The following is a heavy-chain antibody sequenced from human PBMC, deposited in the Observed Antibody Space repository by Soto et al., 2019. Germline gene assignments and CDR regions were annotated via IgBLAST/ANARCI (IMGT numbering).Heavy chain of an antibody. CDR3: AKGSVTRSADYYYYYYMDV. CDR2: ISGSGGST. V-gene: IGHV3-23*01. Sequence: GGSLRLSCAASGFTFSSYAMSWVRQAPGKGLEWVSAISGSGGSTYYADSAKGRFTISRDNSKNTLYLQMNSLRAEDTAVYYCAKGSVTRSADYYYYYYMDVWGKGTTVTVSS. D-gene: IGHD4-4*01. CDR1: GFTFSSYA. J-gene: IGHJ6*03.